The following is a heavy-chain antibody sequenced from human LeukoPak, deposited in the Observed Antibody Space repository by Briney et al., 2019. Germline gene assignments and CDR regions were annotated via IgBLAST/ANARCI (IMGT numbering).Heavy chain of an antibody. CDR3: ARDVGASAPHAFDL. D-gene: IGHD1-26*01. CDR1: GFTFSTYN. V-gene: IGHV3-21*01. CDR2: IRTSSNYI. Sequence: KPGGSLRLSCTASGFTFSTYNMNWVRQAPGKGLEWVSSIRTSSNYIYYADSVKGRFTISRDNAKNSLYLQMNSLRVEGTDVYYCARDVGASAPHAFDLWGQGTMVTVSP. J-gene: IGHJ3*01.